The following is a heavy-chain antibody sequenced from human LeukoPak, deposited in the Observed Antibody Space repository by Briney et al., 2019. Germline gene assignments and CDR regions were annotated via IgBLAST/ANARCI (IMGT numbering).Heavy chain of an antibody. V-gene: IGHV1-69*13. CDR2: IIPIFGTA. J-gene: IGHJ4*02. CDR3: ARSPGGYCSGGSCYYFDY. D-gene: IGHD2-15*01. CDR1: GGTFSSYA. Sequence: SVKVSCKASGGTFSSYAISWVRQAPGQGLEWMGGIIPIFGTANYAQKFQGRVTITADESTSTAYMELSSLRSEDTAVYYCARSPGGYCSGGSCYYFDYWSQGTLVTVSS.